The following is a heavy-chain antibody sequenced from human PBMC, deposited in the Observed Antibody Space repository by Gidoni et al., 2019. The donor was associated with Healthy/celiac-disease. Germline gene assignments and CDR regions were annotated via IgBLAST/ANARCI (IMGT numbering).Heavy chain of an antibody. CDR1: GGPISSSSSY. CDR3: ATYYYDSSGYYYRHPFDY. D-gene: IGHD3-22*01. V-gene: IGHV4-39*01. J-gene: IGHJ4*02. Sequence: QLQLQESGPGLVKPSETLSLTCTVPGGPISSSSSYWGWIRQPPGKGLEWIGSIYYSGSTYYNPSLKSRVTISVDTYKNQFSLKLSSVTAADTAVYYCATYYYDSSGYYYRHPFDYWGQGTLVTVSS. CDR2: IYYSGST.